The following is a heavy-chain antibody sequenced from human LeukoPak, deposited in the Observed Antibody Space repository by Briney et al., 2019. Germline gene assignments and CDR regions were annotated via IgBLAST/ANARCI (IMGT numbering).Heavy chain of an antibody. D-gene: IGHD6-19*01. Sequence: SETLSLTCTVSGGSISSCYWSWIRQPPGKGLEWIGYIYYSGSTNYNPSLKSRVTISVDTSKNQFSLKLSSVTAADTAVYYCARGLPDSSGWYGGWFDPWGQGTLVTVSS. J-gene: IGHJ5*02. CDR3: ARGLPDSSGWYGGWFDP. V-gene: IGHV4-59*01. CDR1: GGSISSCY. CDR2: IYYSGST.